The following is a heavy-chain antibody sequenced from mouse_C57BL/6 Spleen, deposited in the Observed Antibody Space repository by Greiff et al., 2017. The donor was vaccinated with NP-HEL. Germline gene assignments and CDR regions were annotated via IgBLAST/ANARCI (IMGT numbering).Heavy chain of an antibody. CDR2: IHPNSGST. Sequence: QVHVKQSGAELVKPGASVKLSCKASGYTFTSYWMHWVKQRPGQGLEWIGMIHPNSGSTNYIEKFKSKATLTVDKASSTAYMQLSSLTSEDSAVYYCARRRSYGSFDYWGQGTTLTVSS. CDR1: GYTFTSYW. J-gene: IGHJ2*01. D-gene: IGHD1-1*01. CDR3: ARRRSYGSFDY. V-gene: IGHV1-64*01.